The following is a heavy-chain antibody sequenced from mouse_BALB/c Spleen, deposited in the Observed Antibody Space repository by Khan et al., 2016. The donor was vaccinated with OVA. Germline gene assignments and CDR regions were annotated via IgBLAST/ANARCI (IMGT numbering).Heavy chain of an antibody. J-gene: IGHJ1*01. V-gene: IGHV3-2*02. CDR1: GYSITSDYA. Sequence: EVQLQESGPGLVKPSQSLSLTCTVTGYSITSDYAWNWIRQFPGNRLEWMGYISYSGSTTYNPSLKSRITITRDTSKNQCCLQLNAVTTEDTATYYCARRNRRNYVWGAGTTVTVSS. CDR2: ISYSGST. D-gene: IGHD2-1*01. CDR3: ARRNRRNYV.